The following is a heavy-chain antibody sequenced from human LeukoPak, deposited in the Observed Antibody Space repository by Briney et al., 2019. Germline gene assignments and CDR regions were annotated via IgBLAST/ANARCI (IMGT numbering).Heavy chain of an antibody. Sequence: PGGSLRLSCAASGFTFSSYSMNWVRQAPGKGLEWVSAISGSGGSTYYADSVKGRFTISRDNSKNTLYLQMNSLRAEDTAVYYCAKEPYSSSWGYFDYWGQGTLVTVSS. CDR2: ISGSGGST. CDR3: AKEPYSSSWGYFDY. V-gene: IGHV3-23*01. D-gene: IGHD6-13*01. CDR1: GFTFSSYS. J-gene: IGHJ4*02.